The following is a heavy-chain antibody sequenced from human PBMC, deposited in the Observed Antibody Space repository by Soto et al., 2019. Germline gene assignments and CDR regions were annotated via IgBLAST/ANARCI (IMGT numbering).Heavy chain of an antibody. CDR3: ARGRRYCSGGSCYWDYYYMDV. CDR2: ISAYNGNT. Sequence: ASVKVSCKASGYTFTSYGISWVRQAPGQGLEWMGWISAYNGNTNYAQKLQGRVTMTTDTSTSTAYMELRSLRSDDTAVYYCARGRRYCSGGSCYWDYYYMDVWGKGTTVTVSS. J-gene: IGHJ6*03. V-gene: IGHV1-18*01. CDR1: GYTFTSYG. D-gene: IGHD2-15*01.